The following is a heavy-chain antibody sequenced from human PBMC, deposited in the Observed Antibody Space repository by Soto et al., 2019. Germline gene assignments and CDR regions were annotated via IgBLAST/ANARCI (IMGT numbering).Heavy chain of an antibody. CDR3: AIDRAITIFGVVTPDAFDI. D-gene: IGHD3-3*01. CDR1: GYTFTSYD. Sequence: ASVKVSCKASGYTFTSYDINWVRQATGQGLEWMGWMNPNSGNTGYAQKFQGRVTMTRNTSISTAYMELSSLRSEDTAVYYCAIDRAITIFGVVTPDAFDIWGQGTMVTVSS. V-gene: IGHV1-8*01. CDR2: MNPNSGNT. J-gene: IGHJ3*02.